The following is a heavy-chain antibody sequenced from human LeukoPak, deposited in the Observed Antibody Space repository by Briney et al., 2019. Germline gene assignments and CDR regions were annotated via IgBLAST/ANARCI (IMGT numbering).Heavy chain of an antibody. D-gene: IGHD3-22*01. CDR2: IYHSRST. J-gene: IGHJ4*01. V-gene: IGHV4-38-2*02. CDR1: GYSISSGYY. Sequence: SETLSLTCIVSGYSISSGYYWDWIRQPPGKGLEWIGNIYHSRSTYYNPSLKSPVTISVDTSKNQFSLKLNSVTAADTAVYYCAKNSGYYHPYYIDSWGQGTLVTVSS. CDR3: AKNSGYYHPYYIDS.